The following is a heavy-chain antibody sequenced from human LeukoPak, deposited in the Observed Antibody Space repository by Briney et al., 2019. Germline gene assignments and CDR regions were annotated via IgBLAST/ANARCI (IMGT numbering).Heavy chain of an antibody. V-gene: IGHV1-69*13. Sequence: GASVKVSCKASGGTFSSYAISWVRQAPGQGLEWMGGIIPIFGTANYAQKFQGRVTITADESTSTAYMELSSLRSEDTAVYYCAREPVWFGELLHPSDNNWFDPWGQGTLVTVSS. CDR1: GGTFSSYA. D-gene: IGHD3-10*01. J-gene: IGHJ5*02. CDR3: AREPVWFGELLHPSDNNWFDP. CDR2: IIPIFGTA.